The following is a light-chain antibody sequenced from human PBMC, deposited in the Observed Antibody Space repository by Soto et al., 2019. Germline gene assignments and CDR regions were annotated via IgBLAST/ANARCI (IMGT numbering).Light chain of an antibody. Sequence: QSALTQPASVSGSPGQSITISCTGTSSAVDGYNYVSWYQQHPGKAPKLMIHEVSNRPSGVSNRFSGSKSGNTASLTIPGLQAEDEADYYCSSYTTSSTVFGTGTKLTVL. CDR3: SSYTTSSTV. J-gene: IGLJ1*01. CDR2: EVS. V-gene: IGLV2-14*01. CDR1: SSAVDGYNY.